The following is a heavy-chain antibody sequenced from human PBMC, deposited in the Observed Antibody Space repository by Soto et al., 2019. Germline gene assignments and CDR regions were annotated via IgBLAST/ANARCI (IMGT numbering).Heavy chain of an antibody. CDR2: ISIDASNK. D-gene: IGHD4-17*01. J-gene: IGHJ4*02. CDR3: AREDYGGHFYFDY. CDR1: GFTFSSYA. Sequence: QVQLVESGGGVVQPGKPLRLSCAASGFTFSSYALHWVRQAPGKGLEWVAVISIDASNKYYADSVKGRFTISRDNSRNTLYLQMNSLRAEDTAVYYCAREDYGGHFYFDYWGQGTLVTVSS. V-gene: IGHV3-30-3*01.